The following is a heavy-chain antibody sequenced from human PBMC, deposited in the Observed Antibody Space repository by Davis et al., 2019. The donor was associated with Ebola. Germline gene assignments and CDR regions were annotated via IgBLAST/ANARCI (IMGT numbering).Heavy chain of an antibody. CDR1: GFIFSSYA. J-gene: IGHJ5*02. Sequence: GESLKISCAASGFIFSSYAVSWVRQAPGKGLEWVSAISGSGGNTYYADSVKGRFTISRDNSKNTLFLQMNSLRAEDTAVYYCAKEAFAGSTRIDWFDPWGQGILVTVSS. CDR3: AKEAFAGSTRIDWFDP. V-gene: IGHV3-23*01. D-gene: IGHD2-15*01. CDR2: ISGSGGNT.